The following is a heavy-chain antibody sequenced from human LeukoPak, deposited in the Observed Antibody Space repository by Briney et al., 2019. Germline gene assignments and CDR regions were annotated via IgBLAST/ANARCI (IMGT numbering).Heavy chain of an antibody. CDR2: ISGSGGST. J-gene: IGHJ4*02. Sequence: PGGSLRLSCAASGFTFSSYAMSWVRQAPGKGLEWVSAISGSGGSTYYADSVKGRFTISRDNSKNTLYLQVNSLRAEDTAVYYCAKSPAGRYFDYPDCWGQGTLVTVSS. CDR1: GFTFSSYA. CDR3: AKSPAGRYFDYPDC. D-gene: IGHD3-9*01. V-gene: IGHV3-23*01.